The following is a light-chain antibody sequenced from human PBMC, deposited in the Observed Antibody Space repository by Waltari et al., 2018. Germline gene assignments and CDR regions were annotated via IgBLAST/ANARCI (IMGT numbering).Light chain of an antibody. CDR2: DDS. CDR3: QVWDTGSDRVV. J-gene: IGLJ2*01. CDR1: NIGSKR. Sequence: SYVLTQPPSVSVAPGETARITCGGKNIGSKRVPLSQTKPGQAPVLAVYDDSARPSGIPERFSGSNSGNTATLTISRVEAGDEADFYCQVWDTGSDRVVFGGGTKLTVL. V-gene: IGLV3-21*02.